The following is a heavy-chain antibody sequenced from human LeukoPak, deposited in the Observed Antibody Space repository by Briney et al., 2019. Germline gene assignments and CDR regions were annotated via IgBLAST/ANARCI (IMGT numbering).Heavy chain of an antibody. CDR2: IKQDGSEK. Sequence: HPGGSLRLSCAASGFTFSSYWMSWVRQAPGKGLEWVANIKQDGSEKYYVDSVKGRFTISRDNAKNSLYLKMNSLRAEDTAVYYCARDMTGTTKGLGYWGQGTLVTVSS. V-gene: IGHV3-7*01. J-gene: IGHJ4*02. CDR3: ARDMTGTTKGLGY. CDR1: GFTFSSYW. D-gene: IGHD1-20*01.